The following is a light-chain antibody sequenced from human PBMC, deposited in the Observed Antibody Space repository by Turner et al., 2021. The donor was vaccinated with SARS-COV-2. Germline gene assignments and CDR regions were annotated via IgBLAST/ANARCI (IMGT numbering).Light chain of an antibody. J-gene: IGKJ3*01. CDR3: QLFANEPPIFT. Sequence: EIVLTQSPGTLSLSPGERATLSCRASQSVNSNYLAWYQQKPGRAPRLLLSGASSRASGIPDRFSASGSGTDFTLTISRLEPEDFAVYYCQLFANEPPIFTFGPGTKVDIK. CDR1: QSVNSNY. V-gene: IGKV3-20*01. CDR2: GAS.